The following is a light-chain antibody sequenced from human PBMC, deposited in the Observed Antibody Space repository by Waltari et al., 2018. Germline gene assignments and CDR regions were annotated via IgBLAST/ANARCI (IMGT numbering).Light chain of an antibody. CDR2: EVG. V-gene: IGLV2-14*01. CDR3: LSYTTSSILGV. J-gene: IGLJ3*02. Sequence: QSALTQPASVSGSPGQSIPTPCPGTGSDLVDIIVSWYHQHPGKAPKLMIYEVGSRPPGVSNRFSGSKSGNTASLTISGLQAEDEADYYCLSYTTSSILGVFGGGTKLTVL. CDR1: GSDLVDII.